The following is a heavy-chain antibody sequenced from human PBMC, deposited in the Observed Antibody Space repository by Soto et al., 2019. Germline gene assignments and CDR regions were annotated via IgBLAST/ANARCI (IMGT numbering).Heavy chain of an antibody. V-gene: IGHV2-70*01. CDR2: IDWDDDK. D-gene: IGHD6-6*01. CDR3: ARIPKARIAARKRYYYYYGMDV. CDR1: GFSLSTSGMC. Sequence: SGPTLVNPTQTLTLTCTFSGFSLSTSGMCVSWIRQPPGKALEWLALIDWDDDKYYSTSLKTRLTISKDTSKNQVVLTMTNMDPVDTATYYCARIPKARIAARKRYYYYYGMDVWGQGTTVTVSS. J-gene: IGHJ6*02.